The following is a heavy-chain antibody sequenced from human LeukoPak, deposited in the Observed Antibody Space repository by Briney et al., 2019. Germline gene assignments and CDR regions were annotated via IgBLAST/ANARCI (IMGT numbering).Heavy chain of an antibody. Sequence: GQSLRLSCAASGFTVSSYAMSWVRQAPGKGLEWDSGITGDGVTTHHADSVKGRFTMSRDNSKNTLFLQMNSLRVEDTALYYCARAYGYSGYYQLPIDYWGQGTLVTVSS. CDR3: ARAYGYSGYYQLPIDY. CDR1: GFTVSSYA. J-gene: IGHJ4*02. V-gene: IGHV3-23*01. D-gene: IGHD3-22*01. CDR2: ITGDGVTT.